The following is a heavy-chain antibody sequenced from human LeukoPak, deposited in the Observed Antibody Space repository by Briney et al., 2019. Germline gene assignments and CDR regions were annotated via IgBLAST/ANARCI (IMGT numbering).Heavy chain of an antibody. J-gene: IGHJ6*03. CDR2: IYYSGST. CDR3: ARDQYYSNRVYYSYYMDV. CDR1: GGSISSYY. Sequence: SETLSLTCTVSGGSISSYYWIWMRRPPGKGLEWIGYIYYSGSTNYNPSLKSRVTISVDTSKNPFSLKLSSVTAADTAVYYCARDQYYSNRVYYSYYMDVWGEGTTVTVSS. V-gene: IGHV4-59*01. D-gene: IGHD4-11*01.